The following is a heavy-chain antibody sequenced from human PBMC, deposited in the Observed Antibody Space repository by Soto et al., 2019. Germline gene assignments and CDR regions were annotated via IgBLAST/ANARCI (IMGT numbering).Heavy chain of an antibody. J-gene: IGHJ4*02. V-gene: IGHV4-34*01. CDR3: ARASRLYYDFWSGRTVPTTPFDY. D-gene: IGHD3-3*01. Sequence: SETLSLTCAVYGGSFSGYNWSWIRQPPGKGLEWIGEINHSGSANYNPSLKSRVTISVDTSKNQFSLKLSSVTAADTAVYYCARASRLYYDFWSGRTVPTTPFDYWGQGTLVTVSS. CDR1: GGSFSGYN. CDR2: INHSGSA.